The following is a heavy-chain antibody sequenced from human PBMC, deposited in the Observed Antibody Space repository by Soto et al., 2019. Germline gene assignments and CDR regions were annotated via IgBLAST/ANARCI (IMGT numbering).Heavy chain of an antibody. J-gene: IGHJ4*02. D-gene: IGHD2-15*01. V-gene: IGHV4-59*12. CDR2: ISYLGIT. CDR1: HGATTSDY. CDR3: ASDYCSGGSCRFDY. Sequence: SETLSLTCYVSHGATTSDYWNWIRQPPGKGLEWIGYISYLGITNYNPSLKSRVTISVDTSKNQFSLKLSSVTAADTAVYYCASDYCSGGSCRFDYWGQGTLVTVSS.